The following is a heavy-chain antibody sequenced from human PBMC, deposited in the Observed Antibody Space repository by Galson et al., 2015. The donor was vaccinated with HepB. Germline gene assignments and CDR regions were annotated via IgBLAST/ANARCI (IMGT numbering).Heavy chain of an antibody. Sequence: SLRLSCAAAGVTFNRFAMTWVRQTPGKGLEWVSSISGNGGSTHYADSVKGRFTISRDNSQNTLYLQMGSLRTEDTAVYYCAREGGPPSYAGVGLDVWGQGTTVTVSS. CDR3: AREGGPPSYAGVGLDV. CDR2: ISGNGGST. J-gene: IGHJ6*02. CDR1: GVTFNRFA. D-gene: IGHD2-8*01. V-gene: IGHV3-23*01.